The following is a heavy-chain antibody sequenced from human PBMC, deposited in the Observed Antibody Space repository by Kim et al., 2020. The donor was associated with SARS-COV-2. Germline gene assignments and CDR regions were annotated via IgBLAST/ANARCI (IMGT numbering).Heavy chain of an antibody. CDR3: AKDWRSEGEWRGDGMEV. Sequence: GGSLRLSCAASGFTFSAYAMSWVRQAPGKGLEWVSAVRGDGRKTYYADSVKGRFTISRDNSKNTMYVQLNSLRAEDTAVYHCAKDWRSEGEWRGDGMEVWGQGTTVTVSS. CDR2: VRGDGRKT. J-gene: IGHJ6*02. V-gene: IGHV3-23*01. D-gene: IGHD3-16*01. CDR1: GFTFSAYA.